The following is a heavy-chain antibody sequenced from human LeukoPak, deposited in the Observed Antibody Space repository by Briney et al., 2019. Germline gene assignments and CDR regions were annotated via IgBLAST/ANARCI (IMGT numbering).Heavy chain of an antibody. CDR2: VYYSGGT. V-gene: IGHV4-59*08. Sequence: SETLSLTCTVSGGSINPHYWSWIRQSPGKGLEWIGYVYYSGGTNYNPSLKSRVTISVDTSKNQFSLKLRFVTAADTAVYYCARHGEMISRSWFDYWGQGTLVTVSS. CDR1: GGSINPHY. J-gene: IGHJ4*02. CDR3: ARHGEMISRSWFDY. D-gene: IGHD6-13*01.